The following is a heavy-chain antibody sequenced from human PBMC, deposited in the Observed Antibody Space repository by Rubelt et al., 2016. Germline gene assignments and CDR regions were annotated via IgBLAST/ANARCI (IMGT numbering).Heavy chain of an antibody. V-gene: IGHV4-34*01. D-gene: IGHD3-3*02. CDR2: INHSGST. CDR1: GGSFSGYY. J-gene: IGHJ6*02. Sequence: QVQPQQWGAGLLKPSETLSLTCAVYGGSFSGYYWSWIRQPPGKGLEWIGEINHSGSTNYNPSLKSRVTISVDTAKSQFSLKLSSVTAADTAVYYCARGIRAILYYGMDVWGQGTTVTVSS. CDR3: ARGIRAILYYGMDV.